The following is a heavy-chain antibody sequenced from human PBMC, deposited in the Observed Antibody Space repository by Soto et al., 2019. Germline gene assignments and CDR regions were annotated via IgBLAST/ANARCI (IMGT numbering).Heavy chain of an antibody. CDR1: GFPFTNYW. D-gene: IGHD3-10*01. CDR2: ISPDGSDV. Sequence: QVVESGGGLVPPGGSLRLSCAASGFPFTNYWMNWVRQTPGKGLMWVSRISPDGSDVGYADSVEGRFTVSRDNAKNTLYLQMNSLRAEDTALYYCARDLMEGHPSGSYWGQGTLVTVSS. J-gene: IGHJ4*02. V-gene: IGHV3-74*01. CDR3: ARDLMEGHPSGSY.